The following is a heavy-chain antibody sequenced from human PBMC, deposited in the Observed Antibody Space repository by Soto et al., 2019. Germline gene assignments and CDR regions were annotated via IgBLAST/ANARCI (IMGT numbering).Heavy chain of an antibody. CDR3: AKDVSSRRWFGP. CDR2: VRHTGDT. CDR1: GASIKSYH. J-gene: IGHJ5*02. Sequence: HVQLQESGPGLVKPSETLSLTCAVSGASIKSYHWSWIRQPAGKGLEWVGRVRHTGDTNYNPSLNSRVTMTMDTTSNEIPFKMTSVTAADPAVYFCAKDVSSRRWFGPWGQGVLVIVSS. V-gene: IGHV4-4*07.